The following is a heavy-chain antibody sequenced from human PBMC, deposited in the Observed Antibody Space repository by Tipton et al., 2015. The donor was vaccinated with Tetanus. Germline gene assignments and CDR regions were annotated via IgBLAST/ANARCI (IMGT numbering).Heavy chain of an antibody. D-gene: IGHD6-19*01. CDR2: INHRGGT. J-gene: IGHJ5*02. CDR3: ASLPKHWLAPRGAP. CDR1: GGSLFSGNY. V-gene: IGHV4-34*01. Sequence: TLSLTCSVSGGSLFSGNYWSWIRQSPGKGLEWIGEINHRGGTMYNPSLKSRVTISGDTSKNQFSLNLTSVTAADTAIYYCASLPKHWLAPRGAPWGQGTLVTVSS.